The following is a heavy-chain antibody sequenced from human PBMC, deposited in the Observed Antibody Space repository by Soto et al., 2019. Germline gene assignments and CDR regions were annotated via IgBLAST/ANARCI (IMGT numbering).Heavy chain of an antibody. J-gene: IGHJ4*02. V-gene: IGHV2-26*01. CDR2: IFSNDEK. D-gene: IGHD3-16*02. CDR3: ARILETFYDYIWGSYRYPEYYFDY. CDR1: GFSLSNARMG. Sequence: QVTLKESGPVLVKPTETLTLTCTVSGFSLSNARMGVSWIRQPPGKALEWLAHIFSNDEKSYSTSLKSRLTISKDTSKSQVVLTMTNMDPVDTATYYCARILETFYDYIWGSYRYPEYYFDYWGQGTLVTVSS.